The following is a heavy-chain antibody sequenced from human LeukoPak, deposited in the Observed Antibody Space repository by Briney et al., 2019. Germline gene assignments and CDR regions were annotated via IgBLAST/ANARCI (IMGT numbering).Heavy chain of an antibody. CDR2: IYPGDSDT. J-gene: IGHJ4*02. CDR3: ARLLGNGDYPFDY. D-gene: IGHD4-17*01. Sequence: GESLKISCKGSGYIFTHNWIGWVRQMPGKGLEWMGIIYPGDSDTRYSPSFQGQVTISADKSISAAYLQWSSLKASDTAMYYCARLLGNGDYPFDYWGQGTLVPVSS. CDR1: GYIFTHNW. V-gene: IGHV5-51*01.